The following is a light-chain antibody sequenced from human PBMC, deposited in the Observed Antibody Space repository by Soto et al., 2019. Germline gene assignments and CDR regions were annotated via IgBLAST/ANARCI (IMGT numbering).Light chain of an antibody. CDR2: DVS. CDR3: SSYAGSYTLV. V-gene: IGLV2-11*01. CDR1: SSDVGAYNY. Sequence: QSALTQPRSVSGSPGQSVTISCTGTSSDVGAYNYVFWYQQHPGKAPKIMIYDVSKRPSGVPDRFSGSKSGNTASLTISGLQAEDEADYYCSSYAGSYTLVFGGGTKVTVL. J-gene: IGLJ2*01.